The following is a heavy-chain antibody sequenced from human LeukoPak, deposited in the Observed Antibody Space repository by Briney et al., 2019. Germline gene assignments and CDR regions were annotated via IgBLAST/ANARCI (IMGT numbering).Heavy chain of an antibody. V-gene: IGHV1-46*01. CDR1: GYTFTRYY. CDR2: INPRGGST. J-gene: IGHJ4*02. CDR3: ARDPKDESSGYYYFDY. Sequence: ASVKVSCKASGYTFTRYYMHWVRQAPGQGLEWMGIINPRGGSTSFSQKFQDRVTMTRDMSTSTVYMELSSLRSEDTAVYYCARDPKDESSGYYYFDYWGQGTLVTVSS. D-gene: IGHD3-22*01.